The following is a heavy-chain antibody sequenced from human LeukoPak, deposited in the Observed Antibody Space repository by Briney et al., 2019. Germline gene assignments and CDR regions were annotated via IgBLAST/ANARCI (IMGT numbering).Heavy chain of an antibody. CDR2: IYPGDSDT. D-gene: IGHD6-13*01. Sequence: GESLKISCKGSGYSFTSYWIGWVRQMPGKGLEWMGIIYPGDSDTRYSPSFQGQATISADKSISTAYLQSSSLKASDTAMYYCARHGSSSWLRGYMDVWGKGTTVTISS. V-gene: IGHV5-51*01. J-gene: IGHJ6*03. CDR1: GYSFTSYW. CDR3: ARHGSSSWLRGYMDV.